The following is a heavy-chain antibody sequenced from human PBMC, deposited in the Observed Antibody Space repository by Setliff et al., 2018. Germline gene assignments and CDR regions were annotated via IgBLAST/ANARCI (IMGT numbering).Heavy chain of an antibody. Sequence: ASVKVSCKASGYTFSDYGITWVRQAPGQGLEWMGWISAYTGNTKYAQNLQGRLTLTTDRSTSTVYMELGSLTTDDTAIYYCARVESMVRGKNILRHFDYWGQGTQVTVSS. CDR3: ARVESMVRGKNILRHFDY. CDR1: GYTFSDYG. V-gene: IGHV1-18*01. J-gene: IGHJ4*02. D-gene: IGHD3-10*01. CDR2: ISAYTGNT.